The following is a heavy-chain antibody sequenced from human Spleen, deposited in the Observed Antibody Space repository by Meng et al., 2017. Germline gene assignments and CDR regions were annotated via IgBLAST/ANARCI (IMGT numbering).Heavy chain of an antibody. Sequence: QGHLVESGGGVVQPGRSLRLSCAASGFTFIDYAMHWVRQAPGKGLEWVATVSHYGDSDCTADSVRGRFFISRDNSQNTLYLQMTSLRAEDTAVYYCARDRDYGGFDYWGPGTLVTVSS. CDR2: VSHYGDSD. CDR3: ARDRDYGGFDY. J-gene: IGHJ4*02. D-gene: IGHD4-23*01. CDR1: GFTFIDYA. V-gene: IGHV3-30*14.